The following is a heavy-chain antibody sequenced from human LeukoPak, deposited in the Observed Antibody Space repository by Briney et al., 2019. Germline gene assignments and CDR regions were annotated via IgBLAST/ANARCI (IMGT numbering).Heavy chain of an antibody. V-gene: IGHV4-59*01. CDR1: GGSISTYY. CDR2: IYYSGST. D-gene: IGHD1-14*01. CDR3: ARNQGGTYYYYYGMDV. Sequence: PSETLSLTCNVSGGSISTYYWSWIRQPPGKGLEWIGYIYYSGSTNYNPSLKSRVTISVDTSQNQISLKLSSVAAADTAVYYCARNQGGTYYYYYGMDVRAKGPRSPSP. J-gene: IGHJ6*02.